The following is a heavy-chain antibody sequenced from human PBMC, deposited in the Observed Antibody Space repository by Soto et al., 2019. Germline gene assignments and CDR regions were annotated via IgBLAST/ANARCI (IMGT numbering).Heavy chain of an antibody. CDR3: TRDPSDGDYWYFDV. Sequence: SLRLSCSASGFSLGDYAVTWVRQAPGKGLEWVGFIRSKTYGGTPDYAASVKGRFTISRDDSKSIAYLQMYSLRAEDTAVYYCTRDPSDGDYWYFDVWGPGTLVTVSS. D-gene: IGHD4-17*01. CDR2: IRSKTYGGTP. J-gene: IGHJ2*01. V-gene: IGHV3-49*04. CDR1: GFSLGDYA.